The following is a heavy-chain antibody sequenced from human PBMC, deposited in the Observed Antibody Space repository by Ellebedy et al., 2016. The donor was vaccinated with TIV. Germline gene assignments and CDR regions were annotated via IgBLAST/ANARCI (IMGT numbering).Heavy chain of an antibody. Sequence: GGSLRLSCAASGFTVSSNYMSWVRQAPGKGLEWVSVTYSGGSTYYADSVKGRFTISRDNSKNTLYLQMNSLRAEDTAVYYCARTQGRTYSYGLDVWGQGTTVTVSS. CDR3: ARTQGRTYSYGLDV. CDR2: TYSGGST. J-gene: IGHJ6*02. V-gene: IGHV3-53*01. CDR1: GFTVSSNY. D-gene: IGHD2-15*01.